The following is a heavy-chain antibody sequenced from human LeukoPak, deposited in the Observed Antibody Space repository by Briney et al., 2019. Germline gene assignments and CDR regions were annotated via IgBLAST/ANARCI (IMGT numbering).Heavy chain of an antibody. D-gene: IGHD4-11*01. CDR1: GFTFSSHW. V-gene: IGHV3-15*01. CDR3: TTGLAGS. J-gene: IGHJ4*02. Sequence: GGSLRLSCAASGFTFSSHWMSWVRQAPGKGLEWVGRIKSKTNGATTDYAAPVKGRFTISRDDSKNTLYLQMNSLKTEDTAVYYCTTGLAGSWGQGTLVTVSS. CDR2: IKSKTNGATT.